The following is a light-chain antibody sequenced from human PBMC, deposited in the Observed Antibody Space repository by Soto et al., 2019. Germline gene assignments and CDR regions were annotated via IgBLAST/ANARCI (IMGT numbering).Light chain of an antibody. J-gene: IGLJ3*02. V-gene: IGLV2-14*01. CDR1: RSDVGGYKY. Sequence: QSALTQPASVSGSPGQSITISCTGTRSDVGGYKYVSWYQQHPGKAPKLMIYEVTNRPSGVSNRFSGSKSGNTASLTISGLQAEDEAEYYCSSYTTSSTWVFGGGTKLTVL. CDR3: SSYTTSSTWV. CDR2: EVT.